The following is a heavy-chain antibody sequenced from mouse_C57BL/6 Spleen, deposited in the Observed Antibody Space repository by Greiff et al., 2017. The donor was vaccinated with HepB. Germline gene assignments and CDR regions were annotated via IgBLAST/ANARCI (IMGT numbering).Heavy chain of an antibody. V-gene: IGHV1-72*01. CDR1: GYTFTSYW. D-gene: IGHD1-1*01. CDR2: IDPNSGGT. Sequence: QVQLKESGAELVKPGASVKLSCKASGYTFTSYWMHWVKQRPGRGLEWIGRIDPNSGGTKYNEKFKSKATLTVDKPSSTAYMQLSSLTSEDSAVYYCARSRGSRGVVGDYWGQGTTLTVSS. CDR3: ARSRGSRGVVGDY. J-gene: IGHJ2*01.